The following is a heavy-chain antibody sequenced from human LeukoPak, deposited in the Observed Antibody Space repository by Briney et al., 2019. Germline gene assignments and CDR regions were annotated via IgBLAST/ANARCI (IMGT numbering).Heavy chain of an antibody. J-gene: IGHJ5*02. V-gene: IGHV4-30-2*01. Sequence: PSQTLSLTCAVPGGSISSGGYSWSWIRQPLGKGLEWIGYIYHSGSTYYNPSLKSRVTISVDRSKNQFSLKLSSVTAADTAVYYCARGGGRSWYWFDPWGQGTLVTVSS. CDR1: GGSISSGGYS. CDR3: ARGGGRSWYWFDP. D-gene: IGHD6-13*01. CDR2: IYHSGST.